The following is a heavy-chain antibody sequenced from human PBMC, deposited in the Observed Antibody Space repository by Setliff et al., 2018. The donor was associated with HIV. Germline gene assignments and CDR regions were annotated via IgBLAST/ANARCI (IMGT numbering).Heavy chain of an antibody. CDR2: IYHSGST. Sequence: SETLSLTCVVSGYSISSGYYWGWIRQPPGKGLEWIGGIYHSGSTYYNPSLRSRVTIAVDTSNNQFSLKLSSVTAADTAVYYCARVTRYYDSSGYAFDYWGQGTLVTVSS. J-gene: IGHJ4*02. D-gene: IGHD3-22*01. CDR1: GYSISSGYY. V-gene: IGHV4-38-2*01. CDR3: ARVTRYYDSSGYAFDY.